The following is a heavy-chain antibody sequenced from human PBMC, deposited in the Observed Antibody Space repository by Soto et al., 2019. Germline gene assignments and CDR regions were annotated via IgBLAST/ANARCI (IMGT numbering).Heavy chain of an antibody. CDR1: GGSIRSYY. Sequence: SETLSLTCSVSGGSIRSYYWTWIRQPPGEGLEWIGYIFHSGTTYYNPSLKSRATISVDTSRNWFSLRLSSVTAADTAVYFCARDRPTYYGSGKGWFDPWGQGTLVTVSS. D-gene: IGHD3-10*01. CDR2: IFHSGTT. J-gene: IGHJ5*02. V-gene: IGHV4-59*01. CDR3: ARDRPTYYGSGKGWFDP.